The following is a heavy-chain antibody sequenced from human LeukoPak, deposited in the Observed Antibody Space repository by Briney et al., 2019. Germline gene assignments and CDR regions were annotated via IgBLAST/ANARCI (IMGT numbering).Heavy chain of an antibody. Sequence: GASVKVSCKASGYVFTRYAIYWVRQAPGQRLEWMGWINTGIGYSKYSQKFQGRVTITRATSASTAYMELSSLRSEDTAVYYCATPGGDGYNYDYWGQGTLVTVSS. CDR1: GYVFTRYA. V-gene: IGHV1-3*04. CDR2: INTGIGYS. CDR3: ATPGGDGYNYDY. D-gene: IGHD5-24*01. J-gene: IGHJ4*02.